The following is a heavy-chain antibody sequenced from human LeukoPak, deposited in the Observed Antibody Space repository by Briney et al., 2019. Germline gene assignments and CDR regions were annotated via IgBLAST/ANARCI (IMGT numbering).Heavy chain of an antibody. J-gene: IGHJ6*04. D-gene: IGHD2-15*01. CDR2: INPNSGGT. CDR3: ARGDCSGASCLNYFYGMDV. CDR1: GYTFTGYY. V-gene: IGHV1-2*02. Sequence: ASVKVSCKASGYTFTGYYMHWVRQAPGQGLEWMGWINPNSGGTNYAQKFQGRVTMTRDTSISTAYMELSRLRSDDTAVYYCARGDCSGASCLNYFYGMDVWGKGTTVTVSS.